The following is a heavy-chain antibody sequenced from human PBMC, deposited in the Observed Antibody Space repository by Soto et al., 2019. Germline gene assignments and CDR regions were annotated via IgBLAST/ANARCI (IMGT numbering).Heavy chain of an antibody. CDR2: ISGSGGST. J-gene: IGHJ4*02. CDR3: AKVAARPRGGSSDY. Sequence: GGSLRLSCAASGFTFSSYAMSWVRQAPGKGLEWVSAISGSGGSTYYADSVKCRFTISRDNSKNTLYLQMNSLRAEDTAVYYCAKVAARPRGGSSDYWGQGTLVTVSS. CDR1: GFTFSSYA. D-gene: IGHD6-6*01. V-gene: IGHV3-23*01.